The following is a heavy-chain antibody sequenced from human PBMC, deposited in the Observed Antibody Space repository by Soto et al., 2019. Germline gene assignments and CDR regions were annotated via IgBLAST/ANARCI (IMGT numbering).Heavy chain of an antibody. Sequence: GESLKISCKGSGYSFTSYWIGWVRQMPGKGLEWMGIIYPGDSDTRYSPSFQGQVTISADKSISTAYLQWSSLKASDTAMYYCARQTRFLEWFEGYYYMDVWGKGTTVTVSS. J-gene: IGHJ6*03. CDR3: ARQTRFLEWFEGYYYMDV. V-gene: IGHV5-51*01. D-gene: IGHD3-3*01. CDR2: IYPGDSDT. CDR1: GYSFTSYW.